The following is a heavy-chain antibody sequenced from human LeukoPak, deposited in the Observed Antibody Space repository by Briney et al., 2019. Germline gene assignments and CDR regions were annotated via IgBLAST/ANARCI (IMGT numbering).Heavy chain of an antibody. CDR3: ARDGYSSSWFGVQLDY. D-gene: IGHD6-13*01. CDR2: INPSGGST. Sequence: ASVKVSCKASGYTFTSYYMHWVRQAPGQGLEWMGIINPSGGSTSYAQKFQGRVTMTRDMSTSTVYMELRSLRSDDTAVYYCARDGYSSSWFGVQLDYWGQGTMVTVSS. J-gene: IGHJ3*01. V-gene: IGHV1-46*01. CDR1: GYTFTSYY.